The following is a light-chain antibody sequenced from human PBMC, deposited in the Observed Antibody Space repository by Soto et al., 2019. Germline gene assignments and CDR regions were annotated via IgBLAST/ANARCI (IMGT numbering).Light chain of an antibody. V-gene: IGLV2-14*03. Sequence: QSALTQPPSVSGSPGQSVTISCIGTSSDVGTYDFVSWYQQHPGKAPKLMLYDVNIRPSGVSNRFSGSKSGNTASLTISGLQAEDEADYYCTSWTTSTTMIFGGGTKLTVL. CDR3: TSWTTSTTMI. J-gene: IGLJ2*01. CDR2: DVN. CDR1: SSDVGTYDF.